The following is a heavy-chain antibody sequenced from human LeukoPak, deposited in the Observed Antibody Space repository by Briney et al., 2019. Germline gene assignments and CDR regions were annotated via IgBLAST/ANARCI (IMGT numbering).Heavy chain of an antibody. CDR1: GFTFSNAW. D-gene: IGHD1-1*01. V-gene: IGHV3-15*01. Sequence: GGSLRLSCAASGFTFSNAWMNWVRQAPGKGLEWVGRIKSKTDGGTTDYAAPVKGRFTISRDDSKNTLYLQMNSLRAEDTAVYYCARTWRYPQFDYYYMDVWGKGTTVTVSS. CDR3: ARTWRYPQFDYYYMDV. CDR2: IKSKTDGGTT. J-gene: IGHJ6*03.